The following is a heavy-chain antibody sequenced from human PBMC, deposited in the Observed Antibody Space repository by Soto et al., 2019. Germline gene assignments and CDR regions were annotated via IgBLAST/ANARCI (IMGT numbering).Heavy chain of an antibody. Sequence: ASVKVSCKASGGTFNNYAITWVRQAPGQGLEWLGRIIPIFGTRDYAQKFQGRVTITADKSTSTAYMELSSLRSEDTAVYYCARSLHHHLITMVRGESFPFDPWGQGTLVTVSS. CDR2: IIPIFGTR. V-gene: IGHV1-69*06. D-gene: IGHD3-10*01. J-gene: IGHJ5*02. CDR3: ARSLHHHLITMVRGESFPFDP. CDR1: GGTFNNYA.